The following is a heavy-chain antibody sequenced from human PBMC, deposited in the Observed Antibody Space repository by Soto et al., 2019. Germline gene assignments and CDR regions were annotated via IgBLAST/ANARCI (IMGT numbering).Heavy chain of an antibody. CDR2: IVVGSGNT. Sequence: QMQLVQSGPEVKKPGTSVKVSCQASGFTFTGSAVQWVRQARGQRLEWIGWIVVGSGNTNYAQKFQERVTITRDMSTSTAYMELSSLRSEDTAVYYCAATYDFWSGYYLFDYWGQGTLVTVSS. D-gene: IGHD3-3*01. J-gene: IGHJ4*02. CDR1: GFTFTGSA. V-gene: IGHV1-58*01. CDR3: AATYDFWSGYYLFDY.